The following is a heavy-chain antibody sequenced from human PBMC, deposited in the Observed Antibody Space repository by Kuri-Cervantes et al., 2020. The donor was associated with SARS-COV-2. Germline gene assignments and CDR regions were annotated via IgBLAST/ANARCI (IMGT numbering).Heavy chain of an antibody. CDR2: IMPALGMP. D-gene: IGHD4-17*01. CDR3: ARDTGDYGDYVSPF. Sequence: SVKVSCKASGGSFSTAIISWVRQGPGQGLEWMGGIMPALGMPNYAQKFRGRVTITADTSTATAYLELRSLRSDDTAVYYCARDTGDYGDYVSPFWGQGTLVTVSS. J-gene: IGHJ4*02. CDR1: GGSFSTAI. V-gene: IGHV1-69*10.